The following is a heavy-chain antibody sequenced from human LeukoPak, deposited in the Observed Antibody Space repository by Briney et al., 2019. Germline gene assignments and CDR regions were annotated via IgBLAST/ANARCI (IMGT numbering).Heavy chain of an antibody. CDR3: ARVRYSSGLYYFEY. CDR1: GYTFISSG. D-gene: IGHD6-19*01. CDR2: VNSNTGNP. V-gene: IGHV7-4-1*02. J-gene: IGHJ4*02. Sequence: AASVKVSCKASGYTFISSGMSWVRQAPGQGLEWMGWVNSNTGNPTYAQGFTGRFVFSWDTSVSTAYLQISSLKAEDTAVYYCARVRYSSGLYYFEYWGQGTLVTVSS.